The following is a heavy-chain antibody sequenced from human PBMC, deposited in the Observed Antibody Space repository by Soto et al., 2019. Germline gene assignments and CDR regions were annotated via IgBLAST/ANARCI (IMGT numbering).Heavy chain of an antibody. J-gene: IGHJ4*02. CDR1: GFTFSNAW. CDR2: IKSKTDGGTT. D-gene: IGHD5-12*01. CDR3: TTGKRGYSGYDPFDY. V-gene: IGHV3-15*07. Sequence: GGSLRLSCAASGFTFSNAWMNWVRQAPGKGLEWVGRIKSKTDGGTTDYAAPVKGRFTISRDDSKNTLYLQMNSLKTEDTAVYYCTTGKRGYSGYDPFDYWGQGTLVTVSS.